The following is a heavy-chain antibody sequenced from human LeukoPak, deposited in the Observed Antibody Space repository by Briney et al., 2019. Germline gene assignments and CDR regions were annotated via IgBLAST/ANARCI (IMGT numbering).Heavy chain of an antibody. J-gene: IGHJ4*02. D-gene: IGHD3-22*01. CDR1: GFTVGSNT. CDR3: ARGGSYFDISSYYFY. Sequence: GGSLRLSCAASGFTVGSNTMSWVRQAPGKGLEWVSIIYSGGSTSYADSVKGRFTISRDNSKNALYLQMNSLRTEDTAVYYCARGGSYFDISSYYFYWGRGTLVSVSS. CDR2: IYSGGST. V-gene: IGHV3-66*01.